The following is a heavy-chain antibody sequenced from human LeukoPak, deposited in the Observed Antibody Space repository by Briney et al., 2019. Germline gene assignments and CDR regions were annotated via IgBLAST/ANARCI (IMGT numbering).Heavy chain of an antibody. Sequence: GASVKVSCKSSVSTFTSYGISWVRHAPGQGLEWMGWISAYNGNTNYAQKLQGRVTMTTDTSTSTAYMELRSLRSDDTAVCYCARAWMDYNDSSGYFSWFDPWGQGTLVTVSS. CDR1: VSTFTSYG. CDR2: ISAYNGNT. J-gene: IGHJ5*02. CDR3: ARAWMDYNDSSGYFSWFDP. V-gene: IGHV1-18*01. D-gene: IGHD3-22*01.